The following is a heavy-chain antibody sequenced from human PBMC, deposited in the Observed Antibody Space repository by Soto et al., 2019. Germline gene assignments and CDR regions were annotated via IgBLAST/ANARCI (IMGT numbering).Heavy chain of an antibody. D-gene: IGHD1-1*01. CDR2: IKSKTDGGAR. V-gene: IGHV3-15*01. CDR1: GFMFSSAW. Sequence: EVQLVESGGDLVKPGGSLRLSCVTSGFMFSSAWMSWVRQAPGKGLEWVGRIKSKTDGGARDYAATVKGRFSISRDDSKNTLYLQMNSLRAEDTAVYYCVEGWNDFWGQGTLVTVSS. J-gene: IGHJ4*02. CDR3: VEGWNDF.